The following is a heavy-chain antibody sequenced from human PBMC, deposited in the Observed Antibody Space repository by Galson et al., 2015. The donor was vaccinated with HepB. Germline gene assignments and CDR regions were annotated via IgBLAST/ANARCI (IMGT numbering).Heavy chain of an antibody. J-gene: IGHJ4*02. CDR1: GFTFTDAW. CDR3: TTGPEKSWSGDFDY. V-gene: IGHV3-15*01. Sequence: SLRLSCAASGFTFTDAWMSWVRQAPGKGLEWVGRFRSKADGGTTDYAAPVKGRFTISRDDSKSMVYLQMNSLKIEDTAVYYGTTGPEKSWSGDFDYWGQGTLVTVSS. CDR2: FRSKADGGTT. D-gene: IGHD3-3*01.